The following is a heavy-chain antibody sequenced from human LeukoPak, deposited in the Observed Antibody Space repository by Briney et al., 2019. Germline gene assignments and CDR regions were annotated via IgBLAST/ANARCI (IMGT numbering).Heavy chain of an antibody. CDR2: IGSSGTTI. CDR1: GFSFSDHY. J-gene: IGHJ3*02. D-gene: IGHD6-6*01. Sequence: GGSLRLSCAASGFSFSDHYMSWIRQAPGRGLEWVTYIGSSGTTIFYADSVKGRFTISWDNAKNSLYLQMNGLRAEDTAVYYCARERSESSSAAFDIWGQGTMVTVSS. CDR3: ARERSESSSAAFDI. V-gene: IGHV3-11*01.